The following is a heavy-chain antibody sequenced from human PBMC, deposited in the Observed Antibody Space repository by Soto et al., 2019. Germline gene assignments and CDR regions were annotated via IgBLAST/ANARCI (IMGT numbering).Heavy chain of an antibody. J-gene: IGHJ4*02. Sequence: SGPTLVNPTQTLTLTCTFSGFSLSTSGVGVGWIRQPPGKALEWLALIYWDDDKRYSPSLKSRLTITKDTSKNQVVLTMTNMDPVDTATYYSAHRLEGQTNYYDFWSGYYTSCFDYWGQGTLVTVSS. CDR1: GFSLSTSGVG. CDR2: IYWDDDK. CDR3: AHRLEGQTNYYDFWSGYYTSCFDY. D-gene: IGHD3-3*01. V-gene: IGHV2-5*02.